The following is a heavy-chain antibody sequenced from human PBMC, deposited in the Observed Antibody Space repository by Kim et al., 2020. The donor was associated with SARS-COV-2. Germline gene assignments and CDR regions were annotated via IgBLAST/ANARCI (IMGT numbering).Heavy chain of an antibody. CDR2: IDHSGST. CDR3: ARGVSSSWTLRHYYDP. J-gene: IGHJ5*02. D-gene: IGHD6-19*01. CDR1: GGSISSSNW. V-gene: IGHV4-4*02. Sequence: SETLSLTCAVSGGSISSSNWWSWVRQPPGKGLEWIGEIDHSGSTNYNSSLKSRLTIEVDKAKNQFSLKLRSVTAADTPVYYCARGVSSSWTLRHYYDPWG.